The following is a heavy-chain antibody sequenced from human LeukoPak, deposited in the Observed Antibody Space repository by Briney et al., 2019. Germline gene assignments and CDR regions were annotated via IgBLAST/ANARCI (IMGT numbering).Heavy chain of an antibody. J-gene: IGHJ4*02. V-gene: IGHV1-18*01. CDR1: GYTFTSYG. CDR3: ARDLSPVGNGFSDY. Sequence: ASVKVSCKASGYTFTSYGISWVRQAPGQGLEWMGWISAYNGNTNYAQKLQGRVTMTTDTSTSTAYMELRSLRSDDTAVYYCARDLSPVGNGFSDYWGQGTLVTVSS. CDR2: ISAYNGNT. D-gene: IGHD3-3*01.